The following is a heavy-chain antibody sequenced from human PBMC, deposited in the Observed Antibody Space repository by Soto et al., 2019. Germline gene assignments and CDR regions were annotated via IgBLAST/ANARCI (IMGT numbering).Heavy chain of an antibody. V-gene: IGHV3-74*01. Sequence: GGSLRLSCAASGFTFSSYWMHWVRQAPGKGLVWVSRINSDGSSTSYADSVKGRFTISRDNAKNSLYLQMNSLRAEDTAVYYCARWSYGPPHYDILTGPQYYYGMDVWGQGTTVTVSS. D-gene: IGHD3-9*01. CDR1: GFTFSSYW. CDR2: INSDGSST. J-gene: IGHJ6*02. CDR3: ARWSYGPPHYDILTGPQYYYGMDV.